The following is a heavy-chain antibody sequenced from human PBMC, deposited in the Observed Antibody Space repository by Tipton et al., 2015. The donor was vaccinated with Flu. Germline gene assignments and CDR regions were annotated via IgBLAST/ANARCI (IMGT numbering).Heavy chain of an antibody. CDR3: ARDRQNTKLGRDAFDI. J-gene: IGHJ3*02. CDR2: IYTSGST. CDR1: GGSISSYY. D-gene: IGHD3-10*02. V-gene: IGHV4-4*07. Sequence: TLSLTCTVSGGSISSYYWSWIRQPAGKGLEWIGRIYTSGSTNYNPSLKSRFTISVDTSKNQFSLKLSSVTAADTAVYYCARDRQNTKLGRDAFDIWGQGTMVTVSS.